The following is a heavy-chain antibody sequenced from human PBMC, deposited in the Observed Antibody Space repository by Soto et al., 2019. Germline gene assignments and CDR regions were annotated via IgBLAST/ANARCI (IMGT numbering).Heavy chain of an antibody. Sequence: QVHLQESGPGLVKASETLSLTCTVSAASFSKYYWTWIRQSPGKGLEWIGYIYFNGNTNYNPSLKRRVTMSIDTSKKQFSLNLSSVTAADTAVYYCASVTFGGIVLAHWGQGALVTVSS. D-gene: IGHD3-16*01. J-gene: IGHJ4*02. CDR3: ASVTFGGIVLAH. V-gene: IGHV4-59*01. CDR2: IYFNGNT. CDR1: AASFSKYY.